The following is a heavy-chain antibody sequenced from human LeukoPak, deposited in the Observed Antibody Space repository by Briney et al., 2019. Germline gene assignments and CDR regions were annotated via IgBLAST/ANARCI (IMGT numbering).Heavy chain of an antibody. V-gene: IGHV1-8*01. CDR3: ARPPRGWGFDH. J-gene: IGHJ4*02. CDR1: GYTFTSYD. CDR2: MTPNSGNT. D-gene: IGHD1-26*01. Sequence: ASVKVSCKASGYTFTSYDINWVRQATGQGLEWMGWMTPNSGNTGYAQKFQGRVTMTRNTSISTAYMELHSLSSEDTAVYYCARPPRGWGFDHGGRRTLLTLPT.